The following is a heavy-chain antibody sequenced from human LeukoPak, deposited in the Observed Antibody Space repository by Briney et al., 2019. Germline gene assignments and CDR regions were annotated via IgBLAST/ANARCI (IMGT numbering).Heavy chain of an antibody. CDR2: IYHSGTT. J-gene: IGHJ4*02. V-gene: IGHV4-28*01. CDR3: ARKENVYYYFDY. CDR1: GYSITSSSW. Sequence: SETLSLTCAVSGYSITSSSWWGWIRQPSGKGLEWIGYIYHSGTTYYNPSLQSRVTMSVDTSKNQFSLKLSSVTAVDTAVYYCARKENVYYYFDYWGQGTLVTVSS. D-gene: IGHD3-10*01.